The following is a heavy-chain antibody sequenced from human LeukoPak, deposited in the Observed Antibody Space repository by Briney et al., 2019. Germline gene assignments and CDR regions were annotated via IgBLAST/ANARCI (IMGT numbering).Heavy chain of an antibody. D-gene: IGHD3-22*01. V-gene: IGHV4-39*07. CDR3: ARDLSNYYDSSGWDAFDI. CDR1: GGSISSSSYS. J-gene: IGHJ3*02. CDR2: IYYSGST. Sequence: SETLSLTCTVSGGSISSSSYSWGWIRQPPGKGLEWIGSIYYSGSTYFNPSLKSRVTISVDTSKNQFSLKLSSVTAADTAVYYCARDLSNYYDSSGWDAFDIWGQGTMVTVSS.